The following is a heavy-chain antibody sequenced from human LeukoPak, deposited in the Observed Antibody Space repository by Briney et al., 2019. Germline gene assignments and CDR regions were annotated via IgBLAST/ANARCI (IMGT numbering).Heavy chain of an antibody. CDR3: ARHSSGWLAFDY. Sequence: PGGSLRLSCAASGFTVSSNYMSWVRQAPGKGLEWVAVIYSGGSTYYADSVKGRLTISSDNSENTLYLQMNSLRAEDTAVYYCARHSSGWLAFDYWGQGTLVTVSS. CDR2: IYSGGST. D-gene: IGHD6-19*01. J-gene: IGHJ4*02. V-gene: IGHV3-53*01. CDR1: GFTVSSNY.